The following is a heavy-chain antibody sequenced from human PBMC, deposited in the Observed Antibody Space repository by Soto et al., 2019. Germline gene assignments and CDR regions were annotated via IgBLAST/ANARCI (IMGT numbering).Heavy chain of an antibody. D-gene: IGHD3-10*01. J-gene: IGHJ3*02. CDR1: GVSISSYY. CDR2: IYYSGST. Sequence: SEPLSLTCTVSGVSISSYYWSWIRQPPGKGLEWIGYIYYSGSTNYNPSLKSRVTISVDTSKNQFSLKLSSVTAADTAVYYCARVWGGAFDIWGQGTTVTVSS. CDR3: ARVWGGAFDI. V-gene: IGHV4-59*01.